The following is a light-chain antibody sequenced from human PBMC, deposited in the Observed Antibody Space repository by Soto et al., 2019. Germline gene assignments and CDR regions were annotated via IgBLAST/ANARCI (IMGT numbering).Light chain of an antibody. J-gene: IGLJ2*01. CDR3: TSFTSRKTLI. Sequence: QSALTQPASVSGSPGQSITISCTGTSSDVGGYKFVSWYQQQPGKVPKLMIYEVSNRPSGVSNRFSGSKSGNTASLTISGLQAEDEATYYCTSFTSRKTLIFGGGTKLTVL. V-gene: IGLV2-14*01. CDR2: EVS. CDR1: SSDVGGYKF.